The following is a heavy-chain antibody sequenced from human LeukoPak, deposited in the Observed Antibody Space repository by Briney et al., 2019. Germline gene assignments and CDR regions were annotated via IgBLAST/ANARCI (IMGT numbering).Heavy chain of an antibody. CDR1: GFTFSSYA. CDR3: ARGGYDYVWGSYRSDY. Sequence: PGGSLRLSCAASGFTFSSYAMHWVRQAPGKGLEWVAVISYDGSNKYYADSVKGRFTISRDNSKNTLYLQMNSLRAEDTAVYYCARGGYDYVWGSYRSDYWGQGTLVTVSS. CDR2: ISYDGSNK. J-gene: IGHJ4*02. D-gene: IGHD3-16*02. V-gene: IGHV3-30-3*01.